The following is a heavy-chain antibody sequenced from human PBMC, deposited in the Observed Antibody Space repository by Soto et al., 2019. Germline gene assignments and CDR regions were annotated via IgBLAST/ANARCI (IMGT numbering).Heavy chain of an antibody. CDR1: GFTFSSYW. V-gene: IGHV3-7*05. Sequence: EVQLVESGGGLVQPGGSLRLSCAASGFTFSSYWMSWVRQAPGKGLEWVANIKQDGSEKYYVDSVKGRFNISRDNAKNSLYLQMNSLRAEDTAVYSCASDTIFEAGTAFDIWGQGTMVTVSS. CDR2: IKQDGSEK. J-gene: IGHJ3*02. D-gene: IGHD3-3*01. CDR3: ASDTIFEAGTAFDI.